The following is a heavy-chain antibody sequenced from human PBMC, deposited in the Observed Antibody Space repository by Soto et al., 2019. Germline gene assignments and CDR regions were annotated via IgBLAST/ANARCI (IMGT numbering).Heavy chain of an antibody. Sequence: GASVKVSCKASGYTLTSYYMHWVRQDPGQGLEWMGIINPSGGSTSYAQKFQGRVTMTRDTSTSTVYMELSSLRSEDTAVYYCARVAAADFSGYYMDVWGKGTTVTVSS. J-gene: IGHJ6*03. D-gene: IGHD6-13*01. V-gene: IGHV1-46*03. CDR2: INPSGGST. CDR3: ARVAAADFSGYYMDV. CDR1: GYTLTSYY.